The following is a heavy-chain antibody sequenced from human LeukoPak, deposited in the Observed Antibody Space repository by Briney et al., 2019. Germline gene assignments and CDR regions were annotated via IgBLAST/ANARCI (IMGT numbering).Heavy chain of an antibody. CDR2: IYYSGST. Sequence: PSQTLSLTCAVSGGSISSGGYSWSWIRQPPGKGLEWIGYIYYSGSTYYNPSLKSRVTISVDTSKNQFSLKLSSVTAADTAVYYCAREKYDYVWGSYRYRYFDYWGQGTLVTVPS. CDR1: GGSISSGGYS. V-gene: IGHV4-30-4*07. D-gene: IGHD3-16*02. CDR3: AREKYDYVWGSYRYRYFDY. J-gene: IGHJ4*02.